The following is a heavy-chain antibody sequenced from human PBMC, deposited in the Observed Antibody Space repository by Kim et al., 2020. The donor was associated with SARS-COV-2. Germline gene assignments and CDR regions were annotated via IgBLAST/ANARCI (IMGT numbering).Heavy chain of an antibody. CDR3: ARDVRVDSSSWNRWFAP. D-gene: IGHD6-13*01. CDR2: IISIFGTA. V-gene: IGHV1-69*13. Sequence: SVKVSCKASGGTFSSYAISWVRKAPGQGLEWMGGIISIFGTANYAQKLQGRVTVTADEYTSTAYLELSILRSEGTAVYYFARDVRVDSSSWNRWFAPWGHGTLVTVSS. J-gene: IGHJ5*02. CDR1: GGTFSSYA.